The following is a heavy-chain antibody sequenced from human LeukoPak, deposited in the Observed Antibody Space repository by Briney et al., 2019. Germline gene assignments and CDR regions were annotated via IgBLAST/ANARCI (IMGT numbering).Heavy chain of an antibody. D-gene: IGHD3-16*01. CDR1: GGSISSSGFF. V-gene: IGHV4-39*01. Sequence: SETLSLTCTVSGGSISSSGFFWGWIRQPPGKGLQWIGSIYYSGSTYYNPSLKSRVIISVDTSKNQFSLKLSSVTAADTAIYYCATPLGRGGPKAEMDYWGQGTLVTVSS. CDR3: ATPLGRGGPKAEMDY. CDR2: IYYSGST. J-gene: IGHJ4*02.